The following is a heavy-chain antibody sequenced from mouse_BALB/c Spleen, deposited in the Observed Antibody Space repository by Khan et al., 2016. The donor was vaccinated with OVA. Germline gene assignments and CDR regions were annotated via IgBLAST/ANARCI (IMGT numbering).Heavy chain of an antibody. CDR2: INPSTGYT. Sequence: QVQLQQSGAELAKPGASVKMSCKASGYTFTSYWMHWVKQRPGQGLEWIGYINPSTGYTEYNQKFKDKATLTADKSSSTAYMQLSSLTSEDSAVYYCASRNYGYGYWGQGTTLTVSS. CDR3: ASRNYGYGY. CDR1: GYTFTSYW. J-gene: IGHJ2*01. D-gene: IGHD1-2*01. V-gene: IGHV1-7*01.